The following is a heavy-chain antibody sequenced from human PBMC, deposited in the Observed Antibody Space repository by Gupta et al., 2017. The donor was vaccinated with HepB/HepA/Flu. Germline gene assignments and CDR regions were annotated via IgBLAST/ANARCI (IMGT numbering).Heavy chain of an antibody. V-gene: IGHV4-39*01. CDR3: ARHIFRIAAAGKRIRALWFDP. CDR2: IYYSGST. D-gene: IGHD6-13*01. Sequence: QLQLQESGPGLVKPSETLSLTCTVSGGSISSSSYYWGWIRQPPGKGLEWIGSIYYSGSTYYNPSLKSRVTISVDTSKNQFSLKLSSVTAADTAVYYCARHIFRIAAAGKRIRALWFDPWGQGTLVTVSS. CDR1: GGSISSSSYY. J-gene: IGHJ5*02.